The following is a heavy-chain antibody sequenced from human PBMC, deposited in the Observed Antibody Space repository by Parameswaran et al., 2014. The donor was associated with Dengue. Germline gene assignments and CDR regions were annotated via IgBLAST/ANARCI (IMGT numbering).Heavy chain of an antibody. CDR3: ARGRGYDFWSGYYKAPYYYYYYMDV. D-gene: IGHD3-3*01. Sequence: WIRQPPGKGLEWIGEINHSGSTNYNPSLKSRVTISVDTSKNQFSLKLSSVTAADTAVYYCARGRGYDFWSGYYKAPYYYYYYMDVWGKGTTVTVSS. J-gene: IGHJ6*03. V-gene: IGHV4-34*01. CDR2: INHSGST.